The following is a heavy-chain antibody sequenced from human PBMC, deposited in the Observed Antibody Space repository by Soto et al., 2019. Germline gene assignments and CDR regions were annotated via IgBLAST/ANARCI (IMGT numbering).Heavy chain of an antibody. V-gene: IGHV2-5*02. Sequence: ITLKESGPTLVKPTQTLTLTCTFSGFSLNTGGVGVGWVSQPRGKDMEWLALIYWDDDERYRPSLRSRLNISKDTINNQVVLTMTNLDPEDTATYYCVRNWRYYGGDYYYGMDAWGQGTTVTVSS. D-gene: IGHD3-10*01. CDR1: GFSLNTGGVG. CDR2: IYWDDDE. CDR3: VRNWRYYGGDYYYGMDA. J-gene: IGHJ6*02.